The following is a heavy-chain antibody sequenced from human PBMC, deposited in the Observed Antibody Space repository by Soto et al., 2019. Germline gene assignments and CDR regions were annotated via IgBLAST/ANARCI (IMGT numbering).Heavy chain of an antibody. CDR1: GFSLSTPGVG. CDR3: EHRRGGYNRNAAHFDY. D-gene: IGHD1-20*01. J-gene: IGHJ4*02. V-gene: IGHV2-5*02. Sequence: QITLKESGPTLVKPTQTLTLTCTFSGFSLSTPGVGVGWLRQPPGKALDYLALIYWDDDKRYSPSLKSRLTITKDTSKNAVVLTMTDMDPVDPATYYCEHRRGGYNRNAAHFDYWGQGTLVTVSS. CDR2: IYWDDDK.